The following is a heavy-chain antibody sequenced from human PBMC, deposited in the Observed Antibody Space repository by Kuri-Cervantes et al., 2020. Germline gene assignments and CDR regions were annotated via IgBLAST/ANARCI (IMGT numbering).Heavy chain of an antibody. CDR2: ISGSGSTI. CDR3: ARSGQLQELYYYYMDV. CDR1: GFTFSDYY. Sequence: LSLTCAASGFTFSDYYMSWIRQAPGKGLEWVSYISGSGSTIYYADSVKGRFTISRDNAKNSLYLQMNSLRAEDTAVYYCARSGQLQELYYYYMDVWGKGTTVTVSS. D-gene: IGHD5-24*01. V-gene: IGHV3-11*01. J-gene: IGHJ6*03.